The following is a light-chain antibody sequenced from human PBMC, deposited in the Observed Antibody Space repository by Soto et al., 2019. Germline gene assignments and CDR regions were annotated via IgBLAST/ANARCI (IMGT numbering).Light chain of an antibody. J-gene: IGLJ3*02. V-gene: IGLV1-40*01. CDR2: GNT. CDR1: SSNIGAGYD. CDR3: QSYDTTLSSWV. Sequence: SSLTPAPSISWASGPRGTIPRAWGSSNIGAGYDVQWYQHLPGTAPKLLIHGNTNRPSGVPDRFSGSKSGTSASLAITALQAEDEGDYYCQSYDTTLSSWVFGGGTKATVL.